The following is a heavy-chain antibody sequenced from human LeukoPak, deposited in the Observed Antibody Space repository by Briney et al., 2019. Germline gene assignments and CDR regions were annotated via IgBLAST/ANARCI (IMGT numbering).Heavy chain of an antibody. Sequence: GGSLRLSCAASGFTVSSNYMSWVRQAPGKGLEWVSLIFSGGSTYYADSVKGRFTISRDNSKNTLYLQMNSLRAEDTAVYYCARDFATTGPCWGQGTLVTVSS. J-gene: IGHJ4*02. CDR2: IFSGGST. CDR1: GFTVSSNY. V-gene: IGHV3-53*01. CDR3: ARDFATTGPC. D-gene: IGHD4-17*01.